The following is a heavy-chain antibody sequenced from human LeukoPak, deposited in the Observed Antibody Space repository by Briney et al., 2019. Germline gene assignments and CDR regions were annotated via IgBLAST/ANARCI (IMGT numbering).Heavy chain of an antibody. CDR1: GFAISSNS. CDR2: IYSSVT. J-gene: IGHJ4*02. V-gene: IGHV3-53*01. D-gene: IGHD4/OR15-4a*01. Sequence: GGSLRLSRTVSGFAISSNSMSGVRQAPGKGLEWVSFIYSSVTHYSDSVKGRFTISRDNSKNTLFLQMNSLRAEDTAVYYCARRAGAYSHPYDYWGQGTLVTVSS. CDR3: ARRAGAYSHPYDY.